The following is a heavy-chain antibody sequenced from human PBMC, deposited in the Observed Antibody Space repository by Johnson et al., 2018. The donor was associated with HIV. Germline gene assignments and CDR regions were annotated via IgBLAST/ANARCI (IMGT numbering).Heavy chain of an antibody. V-gene: IGHV3-30*18. J-gene: IGHJ3*02. D-gene: IGHD2-21*02. Sequence: KGLEWVAVISYDGRNKYYADSVKGRFTISRDNSKNTLYLQMSSLRAEDTAVYYCAKDLVVTAPGAFDIWGQGTMVTVSS. CDR3: AKDLVVTAPGAFDI. CDR2: ISYDGRNK.